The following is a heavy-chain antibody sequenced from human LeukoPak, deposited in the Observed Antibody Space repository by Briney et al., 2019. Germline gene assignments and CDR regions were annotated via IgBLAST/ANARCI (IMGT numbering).Heavy chain of an antibody. CDR1: GGSISGYY. CDR3: ARDNYDYVWGSYRHLDY. J-gene: IGHJ4*02. CDR2: ISYSGTT. Sequence: PSETLSLTCTVSGGSISGYYWSWIRQPPGKGLECIGYISYSGTTHYNPSLKSRVTISVDTSKNQFSLKVTSVTAADTAVYYCARDNYDYVWGSYRHLDYWGQGNLVTVSS. V-gene: IGHV4-59*01. D-gene: IGHD3-16*02.